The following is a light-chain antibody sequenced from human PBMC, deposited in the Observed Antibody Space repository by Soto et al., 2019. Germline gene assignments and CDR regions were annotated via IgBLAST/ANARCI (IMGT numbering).Light chain of an antibody. CDR3: QQAYSFPIT. CDR1: QSVSSN. CDR2: GAS. V-gene: IGKV3-15*01. Sequence: EIVMTQSPATLSVSPGERATLSCRASQSVSSNLAWYQQKPGQAPRLLIYGASTRATGIPARFSGSGSGTDFTLSINSLQPEDFATYYCQQAYSFPITFGQGTRLEI. J-gene: IGKJ5*01.